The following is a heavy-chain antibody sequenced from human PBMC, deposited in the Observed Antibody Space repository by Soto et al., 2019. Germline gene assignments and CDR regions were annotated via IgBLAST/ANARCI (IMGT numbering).Heavy chain of an antibody. V-gene: IGHV3-74*01. CDR3: ARDGGTYFDY. Sequence: EVQLVESGGGLVQHGGSLRLSCAASGFTFSTYWMHWVRQAPGKGLVCVSRLDNDGTNTRYADSVKGRFTVSRDNGKNTVYLQMDSLRAEDTAVYYCARDGGTYFDYWGQGTLVTVSS. J-gene: IGHJ4*02. CDR1: GFTFSTYW. D-gene: IGHD3-16*01. CDR2: LDNDGTNT.